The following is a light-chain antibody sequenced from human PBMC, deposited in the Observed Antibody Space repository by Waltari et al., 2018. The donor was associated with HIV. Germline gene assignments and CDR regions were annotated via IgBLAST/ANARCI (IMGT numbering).Light chain of an antibody. V-gene: IGLV3-21*02. CDR1: KIGTKS. Sequence: SYVLTQAPSVSVAPGQTASISCGGDKIGTKSVHWYPQKPGQAPVLVVYDDSDRPSGIPERFSGFNAGNTATLTISRVEAGDEADYYCQVWHSKSDHVVFGGGTKVTVL. CDR3: QVWHSKSDHVV. J-gene: IGLJ2*01. CDR2: DDS.